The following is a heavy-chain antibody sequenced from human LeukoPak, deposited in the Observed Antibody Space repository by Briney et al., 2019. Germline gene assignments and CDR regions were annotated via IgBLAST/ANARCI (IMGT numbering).Heavy chain of an antibody. Sequence: GGSLRLSCAASGFTVSTNYMSWVRQAPGKGLEWVAFISDHGSNKFYAGSVKGRFAISRDNSKNTLYLQMNSLRPEDTAVYYCAKDSVFDYWGQGTLVTVSS. CDR1: GFTVSTNY. CDR3: AKDSVFDY. J-gene: IGHJ4*02. CDR2: ISDHGSNK. V-gene: IGHV3-30*18. D-gene: IGHD5/OR15-5a*01.